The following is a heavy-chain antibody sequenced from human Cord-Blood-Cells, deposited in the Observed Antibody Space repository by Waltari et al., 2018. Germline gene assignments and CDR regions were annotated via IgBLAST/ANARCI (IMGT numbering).Heavy chain of an antibody. CDR3: ARDPYYGMDV. Sequence: EVQLVESGGGLVQPGGSLRLSCAASGFTFSSYEMNWVRQAPGKGLEWVSSISSSGSTIYYADSVKGRFTISRDNAKNSLYLQMNSLRAEDTAVYYCARDPYYGMDVWGQGTTVTVSS. CDR1: GFTFSSYE. CDR2: ISSSGSTI. J-gene: IGHJ6*02. V-gene: IGHV3-48*03.